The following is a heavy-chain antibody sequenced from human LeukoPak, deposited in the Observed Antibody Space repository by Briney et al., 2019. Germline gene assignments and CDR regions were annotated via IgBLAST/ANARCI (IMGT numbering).Heavy chain of an antibody. J-gene: IGHJ4*02. CDR3: ARPSELLWFGELL. CDR2: IKQDGSGT. D-gene: IGHD3-10*01. CDR1: GFTFSSHW. Sequence: PGGSLRLSCAASGFTFSSHWMSWVRQAPGKGLEWVANIKQDGSGTYYVDSVKGRFTISRDNTKNSLYLQMNSLRAEDTAVYYCARPSELLWFGELLWGQGTLVTVSS. V-gene: IGHV3-7*01.